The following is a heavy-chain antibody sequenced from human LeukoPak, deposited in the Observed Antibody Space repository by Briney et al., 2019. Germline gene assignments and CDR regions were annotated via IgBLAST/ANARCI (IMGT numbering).Heavy chain of an antibody. CDR3: ARGYYDSSGYPGPNFDY. V-gene: IGHV1-46*01. Sequence: ASVEVSCKASGYTFTSYYMHWVRQAPGQGLEWMGIINPSGGSTSYAQKFQGRVTMTRDMSTSTVYMELSSLRSEDTAVYYCARGYYDSSGYPGPNFDYWGQGTLVTVSS. D-gene: IGHD3-22*01. J-gene: IGHJ4*02. CDR2: INPSGGST. CDR1: GYTFTSYY.